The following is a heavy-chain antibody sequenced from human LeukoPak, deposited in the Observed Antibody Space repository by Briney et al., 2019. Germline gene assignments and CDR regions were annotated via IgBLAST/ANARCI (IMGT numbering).Heavy chain of an antibody. J-gene: IGHJ4*02. Sequence: SETLSLTCTVSGGSISSYYWSWIRQAPGKGLEWIGYIYYSGSTNYNPSLKSRVTISVDTSKNQFSLKLSSVTAADTAVYYCARHSGSGYDLDYWAREPWSPSPQ. D-gene: IGHD5-12*01. CDR1: GGSISSYY. V-gene: IGHV4-59*01. CDR3: ARHSGSGYDLDY. CDR2: IYYSGST.